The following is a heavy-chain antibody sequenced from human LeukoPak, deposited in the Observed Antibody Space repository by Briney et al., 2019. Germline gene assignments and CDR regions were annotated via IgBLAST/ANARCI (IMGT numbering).Heavy chain of an antibody. J-gene: IGHJ3*02. V-gene: IGHV4-34*01. CDR1: GGSFSGYY. D-gene: IGHD3-22*01. CDR2: INHSGST. Sequence: PSETLSLTCAVYGGSFSGYYWSWIRQPPGKGLEWIGEINHSGSTNYNPSLKSRVTISVDTSKNQFSLKLSSVTAADTAVYYCARGRLASTPDTYYYDSSGWAAFDIWGQGTMVTVSS. CDR3: ARGRLASTPDTYYYDSSGWAAFDI.